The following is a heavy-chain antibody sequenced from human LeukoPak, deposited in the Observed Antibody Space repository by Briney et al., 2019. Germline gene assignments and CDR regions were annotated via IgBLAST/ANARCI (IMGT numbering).Heavy chain of an antibody. D-gene: IGHD6-19*01. CDR1: GFSFSSYA. Sequence: PGGSLRLSCAASGFSFSSYAMTWVRQAPGRGLEWVSSVSGSGVYTHYPDSVQGRFAISRDNSKNTLYLQMNSRRAEDTAVYFCAKYAKTTSVAGFDSWGQGALVTVSS. J-gene: IGHJ4*02. CDR3: AKYAKTTSVAGFDS. V-gene: IGHV3-23*01. CDR2: VSGSGVYT.